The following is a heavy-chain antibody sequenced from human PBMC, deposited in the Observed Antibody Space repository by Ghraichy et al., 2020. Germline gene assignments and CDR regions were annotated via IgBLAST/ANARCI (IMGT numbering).Heavy chain of an antibody. D-gene: IGHD3-16*01. CDR2: IYYSGST. V-gene: IGHV4-39*01. CDR3: ARTMITFGGVPDY. CDR1: GGSISSSSYY. J-gene: IGHJ4*02. Sequence: SQTLSLPCTVSGGSISSSSYYWGWIRQPPGKGLEWIGSIYYSGSTYYNPSLKSRVTISVDTSKNQFSLKLSSVTAADTAVYYCARTMITFGGVPDYWGQGTLVTVSS.